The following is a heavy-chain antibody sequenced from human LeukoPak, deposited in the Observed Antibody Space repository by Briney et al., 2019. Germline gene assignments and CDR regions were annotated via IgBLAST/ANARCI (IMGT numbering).Heavy chain of an antibody. V-gene: IGHV1-69*05. CDR3: ARGGSGSSWTLNY. J-gene: IGHJ4*02. CDR1: GGTFSSYA. CDR2: IIPIFGTA. D-gene: IGHD3-10*01. Sequence: SVKVSYKASGGTFSSYAISWVRQAPGQGLEWMGGIIPIFGTANYAQKFQGRVTITTDESTSTAYMELSSLRSEDTAVYYCARGGSGSSWTLNYWGQGTLVTVSS.